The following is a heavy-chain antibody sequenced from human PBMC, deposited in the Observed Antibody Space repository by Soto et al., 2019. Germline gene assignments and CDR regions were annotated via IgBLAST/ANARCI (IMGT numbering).Heavy chain of an antibody. Sequence: GESLKISCKGSGYSFTSYWIGWVRQMPGKGLEWMGIIYPGDSDTRYSPSFQGQVTISADKSISTAYLQWSSLKASDTAMYYCARKIGYCSGGSCQNREPFFDYWGQGTLVTVSS. CDR2: IYPGDSDT. CDR3: ARKIGYCSGGSCQNREPFFDY. J-gene: IGHJ4*02. V-gene: IGHV5-51*01. CDR1: GYSFTSYW. D-gene: IGHD2-15*01.